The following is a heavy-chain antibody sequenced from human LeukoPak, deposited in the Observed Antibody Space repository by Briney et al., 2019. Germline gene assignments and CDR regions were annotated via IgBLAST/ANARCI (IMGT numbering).Heavy chain of an antibody. V-gene: IGHV4-34*01. CDR3: AREGVLWFGELFRYNWFDP. CDR2: INHSGST. CDR1: GGSFSGYY. D-gene: IGHD3-10*01. J-gene: IGHJ5*02. Sequence: SETLSLTCAVYGGSFSGYYWSWIRQPPGKGLEWIGEINHSGSTNYNPSLKSRVTISVDTSKNQFSLKLSSVTAADTAVYYCAREGVLWFGELFRYNWFDPWGQGTLVTVSS.